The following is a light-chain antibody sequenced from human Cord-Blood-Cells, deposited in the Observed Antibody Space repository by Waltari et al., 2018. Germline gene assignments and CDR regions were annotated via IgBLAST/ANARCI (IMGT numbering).Light chain of an antibody. J-gene: IGKJ1*01. CDR3: QQYNNWPPTWT. Sequence: EIVMTQSPATPSVSPGERATLSCRASQSVSSTLAWYQQKPGQAPRLLIYGASTRATGIPARFSGSGSGTEFTLTISSLQSEDFAVYYCQQYNNWPPTWTFGQGTKVEIK. CDR2: GAS. CDR1: QSVSST. V-gene: IGKV3-15*01.